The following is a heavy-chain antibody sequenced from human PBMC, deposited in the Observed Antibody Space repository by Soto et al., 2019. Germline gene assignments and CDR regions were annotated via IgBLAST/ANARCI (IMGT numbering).Heavy chain of an antibody. CDR3: ARLHGYCISSSCHGHYAMDV. Sequence: PSETLSLTCAFSGGSISSSNWWSWVRQPPGKGLEWIGEIYHSGSTNYNPSLKSRVTISVDKSKNQFSLKLSSVTAADTAVYYCARLHGYCISSSCHGHYAMDVWGQGTTVTVSS. CDR1: GGSISSSNW. J-gene: IGHJ6*02. D-gene: IGHD2-2*01. V-gene: IGHV4-4*02. CDR2: IYHSGST.